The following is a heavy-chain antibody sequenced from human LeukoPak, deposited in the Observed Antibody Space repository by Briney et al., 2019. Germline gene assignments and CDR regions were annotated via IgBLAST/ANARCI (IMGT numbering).Heavy chain of an antibody. CDR3: AKDPYRIAVAGTGPDY. D-gene: IGHD6-19*01. CDR1: GFTFSSYG. V-gene: IGHV3-30*02. J-gene: IGHJ4*02. CDR2: IRYDGSNK. Sequence: TGGSLRLSCAASGFTFSSYGMHWVRQAPGKGLEWVAFIRYDGSNKYYADSVKGRFPISRDNSKNTLYLQMNSLRAEDTAVYYCAKDPYRIAVAGTGPDYWGQGTLVTVSS.